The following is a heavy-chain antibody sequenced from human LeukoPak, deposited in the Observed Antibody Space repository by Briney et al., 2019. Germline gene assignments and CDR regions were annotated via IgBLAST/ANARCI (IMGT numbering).Heavy chain of an antibody. J-gene: IGHJ6*03. D-gene: IGHD6-13*01. CDR1: GGSISSYY. Sequence: SETLSLTCTVSGGSISSYYWSWIRQPPGKGLEWIGYISYRGSTNYNPSLKSRVTISVDTSKKQFSLTLSSVTAADTAVYYCAREAAAGGFDDYYYYMEVWGKGTTVTVSS. CDR2: ISYRGST. CDR3: AREAAAGGFDDYYYYMEV. V-gene: IGHV4-59*01.